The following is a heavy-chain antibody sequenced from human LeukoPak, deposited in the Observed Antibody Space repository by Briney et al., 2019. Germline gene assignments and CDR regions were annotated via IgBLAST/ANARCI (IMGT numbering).Heavy chain of an antibody. D-gene: IGHD5-18*01. CDR3: AKSSYSIFDY. CDR1: GYSISSGYY. J-gene: IGHJ4*02. V-gene: IGHV4-38-2*02. Sequence: PSETLSLTCTVSGYSISSGYYWGWIRQPPGKGLEWIGSIYHSGSTYYNPSLKSRVTISVDTSKNQFSLKLSSVTAADTAVYYCAKSSYSIFDYWGQGTLVTVSS. CDR2: IYHSGST.